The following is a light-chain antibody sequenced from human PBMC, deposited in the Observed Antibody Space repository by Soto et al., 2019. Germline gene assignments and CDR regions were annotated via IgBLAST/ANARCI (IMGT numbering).Light chain of an antibody. CDR1: SSDVGSYNL. Sequence: QSALTQPASVSGSPGQSITISCTGTSSDVGSYNLVSWYQQHPGKAPKLMIYEGSKRPSGVSNRFSGSKSGNTASLTISGLQAEDEADYYCCSCAGSRVFGGGTKVTVL. V-gene: IGLV2-23*01. CDR2: EGS. J-gene: IGLJ3*02. CDR3: CSCAGSRV.